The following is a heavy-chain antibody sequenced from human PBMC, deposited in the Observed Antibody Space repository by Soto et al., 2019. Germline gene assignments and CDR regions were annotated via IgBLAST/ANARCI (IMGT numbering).Heavy chain of an antibody. J-gene: IGHJ4*02. CDR1: GYSFTNYW. CDR2: IYPGDSNT. Sequence: GESLKLSCKGSGYSFTNYWIGWVRQMPGKGLEWMGIIYPGDSNTIYSPSFQGQVTISVDKSISTAFLQWSSLKASDTAMYYCARGVDGHTWSLYWGQGTLVTVSS. D-gene: IGHD3-3*01. V-gene: IGHV5-51*01. CDR3: ARGVDGHTWSLY.